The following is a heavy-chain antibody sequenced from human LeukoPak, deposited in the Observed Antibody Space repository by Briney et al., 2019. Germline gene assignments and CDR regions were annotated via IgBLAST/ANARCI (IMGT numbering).Heavy chain of an antibody. J-gene: IGHJ6*03. CDR1: GFTFSNYN. V-gene: IGHV3-21*01. CDR3: ARPTYYMDV. Sequence: GGSLRLSCAVSGFTFSNYNMNWVRQAPGKGLEWVSSISSSSSYIYYADSVKGRFTISRDNAKNSLYLQMNSLRAEDTAVYYCARPTYYMDVWGKGTTVTISS. CDR2: ISSSSSYI.